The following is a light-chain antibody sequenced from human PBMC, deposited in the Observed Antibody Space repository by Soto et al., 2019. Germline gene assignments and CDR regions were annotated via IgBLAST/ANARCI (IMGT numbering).Light chain of an antibody. Sequence: QSALTQPASVSGSPGQSITISCTGTSSDVGGYNYVSWYQQHPGNAPRLMIYEVNNRPSGVPNRFSGSKSGNTASLTISGLQAEDEAEYYCSAYTARSTLVFGGGTQVTVL. CDR1: SSDVGGYNY. V-gene: IGLV2-14*01. CDR2: EVN. CDR3: SAYTARSTLV. J-gene: IGLJ3*02.